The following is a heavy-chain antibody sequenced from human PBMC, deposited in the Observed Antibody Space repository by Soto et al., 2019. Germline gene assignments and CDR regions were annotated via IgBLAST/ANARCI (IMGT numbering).Heavy chain of an antibody. Sequence: LRLSCAASGFTFDDYAMHWVRQAPGKGLEWVSGISWNSGSIGYADSVKGRFTISRDNAKNSLYLQMNSLRAEDTALYYCAKDNGVGLVRSFDIWGQGTMVTVSS. D-gene: IGHD6-6*01. CDR3: AKDNGVGLVRSFDI. CDR1: GFTFDDYA. J-gene: IGHJ3*02. CDR2: ISWNSGSI. V-gene: IGHV3-9*01.